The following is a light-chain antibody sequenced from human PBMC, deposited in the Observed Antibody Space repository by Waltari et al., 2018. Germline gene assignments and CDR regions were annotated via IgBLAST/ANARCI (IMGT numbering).Light chain of an antibody. CDR1: SLRSYY. Sequence: SSELTQDPAVSVALGQTVRITCQGDSLRSYYASWYQQKPGQAPVLVIYGKNNRPSGIPDRFSGSTSGNTASLTISGAHAEDETDYYCNSRDTSGKHVVFGGGTKLTVL. CDR3: NSRDTSGKHVV. V-gene: IGLV3-19*01. J-gene: IGLJ2*01. CDR2: GKN.